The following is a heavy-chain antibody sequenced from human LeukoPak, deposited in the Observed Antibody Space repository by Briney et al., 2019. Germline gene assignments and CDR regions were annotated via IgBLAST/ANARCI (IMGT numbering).Heavy chain of an antibody. CDR1: GLTFSSYW. V-gene: IGHV4-34*01. CDR3: ARGVKYVWGSYRHPSRLPYFDY. Sequence: LRLSCAASGLTFSSYWMNWVRQPPGKGLEWIGEINHSGSTNYNPSLKSRVTISVDTSKNQFSLKLSSVTAADTAVYYCARGVKYVWGSYRHPSRLPYFDYWGQGTLVTVSS. D-gene: IGHD3-16*02. J-gene: IGHJ4*02. CDR2: INHSGST.